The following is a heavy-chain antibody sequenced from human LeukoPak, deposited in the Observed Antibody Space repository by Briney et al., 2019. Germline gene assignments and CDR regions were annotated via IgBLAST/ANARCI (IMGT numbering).Heavy chain of an antibody. CDR1: GFTFSSYA. J-gene: IGHJ1*01. CDR3: ARWDCSGGSCYSDFQH. D-gene: IGHD2-15*01. CDR2: ISSSSSYK. V-gene: IGHV3-21*01. Sequence: GGSLRLSCAASGFTFSSYAMHWVRQAPGKGLEWVSSISSSSSYKDYADSVKGRFTISRDNAKNSLYLQMNSLRAEDTAVYYCARWDCSGGSCYSDFQHWGQGTLVTVSS.